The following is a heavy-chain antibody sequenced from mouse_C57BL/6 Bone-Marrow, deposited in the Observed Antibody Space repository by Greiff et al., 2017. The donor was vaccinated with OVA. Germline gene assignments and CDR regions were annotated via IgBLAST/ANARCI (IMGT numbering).Heavy chain of an antibody. CDR2: IYPGSGNT. J-gene: IGHJ4*01. CDR1: GYSFTSYY. Sequence: QVQLQQSGPELVKPGASVKISCKASGYSFTSYYIHWVKQRPGQGLEWIGWIYPGSGNTKYNEKFKGKATLTADTSSSTAYMQLSSLTSEDSAVYYCARSLIYYYGCYAMDYWGQGTSVTVSS. CDR3: ARSLIYYYGCYAMDY. V-gene: IGHV1-66*01. D-gene: IGHD1-1*01.